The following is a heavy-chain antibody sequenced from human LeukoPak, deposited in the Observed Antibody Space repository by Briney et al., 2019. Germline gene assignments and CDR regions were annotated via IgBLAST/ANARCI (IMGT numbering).Heavy chain of an antibody. Sequence: SETLSLTCTVSGGSISSYYCSWIRQPPGKGLEWIGYIYYSGTTNYNPSLKSRVTISVDTSKNQFSLKLSSVTAADTAVYYCARGVYIAAAQYGYWGQGTLATVSS. CDR1: GGSISSYY. CDR3: ARGVYIAAAQYGY. CDR2: IYYSGTT. D-gene: IGHD6-13*01. J-gene: IGHJ4*02. V-gene: IGHV4-59*01.